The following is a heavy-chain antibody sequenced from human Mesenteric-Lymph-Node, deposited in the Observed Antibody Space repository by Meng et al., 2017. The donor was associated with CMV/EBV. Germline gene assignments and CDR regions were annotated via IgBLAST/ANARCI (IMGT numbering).Heavy chain of an antibody. D-gene: IGHD3-22*01. CDR2: IYHSGTT. CDR3: ARDRLSVYYYYGMDV. V-gene: IGHV4-4*02. CDR1: GGSISSSNW. J-gene: IGHJ6*02. Sequence: SETLSLTCAVSGGSISSSNWWNWVRQPPGKGLEWIGEIYHSGTTNYNPSLKSRVTISVDESKNQFSLKLTSVTAADTAVYYCARDRLSVYYYYGMDVWGQGTTVTVSS.